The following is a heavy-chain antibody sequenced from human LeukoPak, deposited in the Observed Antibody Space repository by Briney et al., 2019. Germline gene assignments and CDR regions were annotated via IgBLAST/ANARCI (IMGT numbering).Heavy chain of an antibody. D-gene: IGHD7-27*01. CDR2: ISSSSSYI. J-gene: IGHJ4*02. CDR3: ARDKGNWEHY. V-gene: IGHV3-21*01. Sequence: GGSLRLSCAASGFTFSSYSMNWVRQAPGKGLEWVSSISSSSSYIYYADSVKGRFTISRDNAKNSLCLQMNSLRAEDTAVYYCARDKGNWEHYWGQGTLVTVSS. CDR1: GFTFSSYS.